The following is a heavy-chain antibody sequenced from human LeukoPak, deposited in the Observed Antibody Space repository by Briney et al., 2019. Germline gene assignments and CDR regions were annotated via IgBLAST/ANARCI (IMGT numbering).Heavy chain of an antibody. CDR3: ARVRLWFGEPSHFDY. J-gene: IGHJ4*02. Sequence: GESLKISCKGSGYSFTSYWISWVRQMPGKGREWMGRIDPSDSYTNYSPSFQGHVTISADKSISTAYLQWSSLKASDTAMYYCARVRLWFGEPSHFDYWGQGTLVTVSS. D-gene: IGHD3-10*01. CDR2: IDPSDSYT. V-gene: IGHV5-10-1*01. CDR1: GYSFTSYW.